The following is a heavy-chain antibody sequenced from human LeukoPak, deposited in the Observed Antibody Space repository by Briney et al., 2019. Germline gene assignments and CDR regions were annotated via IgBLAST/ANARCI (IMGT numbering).Heavy chain of an antibody. Sequence: SETLSLTCTVSGGSISSGSYYWSWIRQPPGKGLEWIGSIYHSGSTYYNPSLKSRVTISVDTSKNQFSLKLSSVTAADTAVYYCARYRPFYDSSGYNWFDPWGQGTLVTVSS. D-gene: IGHD3-22*01. V-gene: IGHV4-39*07. CDR1: GGSISSGSYY. CDR3: ARYRPFYDSSGYNWFDP. J-gene: IGHJ5*02. CDR2: IYHSGST.